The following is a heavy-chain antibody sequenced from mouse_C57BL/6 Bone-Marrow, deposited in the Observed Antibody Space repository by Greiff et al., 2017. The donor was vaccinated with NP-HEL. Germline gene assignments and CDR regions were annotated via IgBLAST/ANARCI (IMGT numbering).Heavy chain of an antibody. CDR2: IWRGGST. V-gene: IGHV2-5*01. CDR3: AKWAYDYVFYAMDY. D-gene: IGHD2-4*01. J-gene: IGHJ4*01. CDR1: GFSLTSYG. Sequence: VQLQQSGPGLVQPSQSLSIPCTVSGFSLTSYGVHWVRQSPGKGLEWLGVIWRGGSTDYNAAFMSRLSITKDNSKSQVFFKMNSLQADDTAIYYCAKWAYDYVFYAMDYWGQGTSVTVSS.